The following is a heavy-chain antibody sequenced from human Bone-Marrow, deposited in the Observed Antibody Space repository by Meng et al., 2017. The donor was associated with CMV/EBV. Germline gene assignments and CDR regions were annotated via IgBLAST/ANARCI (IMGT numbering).Heavy chain of an antibody. D-gene: IGHD3-3*01. Sequence: SVKVSCKASGGTFSSYAISWVRQAPGQGLEWMGGIIPIFGTANYAQKFQGRVTITTDESTSTAYMELSSLRSEDTAVYYCAHYPYYDFWSPLRAWARGTLVTVSS. CDR3: AHYPYYDFWSPLRA. V-gene: IGHV1-69*05. CDR1: GGTFSSYA. CDR2: IIPIFGTA. J-gene: IGHJ1*01.